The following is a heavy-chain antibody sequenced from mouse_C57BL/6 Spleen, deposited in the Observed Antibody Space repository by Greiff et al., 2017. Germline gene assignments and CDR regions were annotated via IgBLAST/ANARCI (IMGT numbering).Heavy chain of an antibody. D-gene: IGHD4-1*01. V-gene: IGHV1-81*01. Sequence: VHLVESGAELARPGASVKLSCKASGYTFTSYGISWVKQRTGQGLEWIGEIYPRSGNTYYNEKFKGKATLTADTSSSTAYMELRSLTSEDSAVYFCARSGWDEYYFDYWGQGTTLTVSS. CDR3: ARSGWDEYYFDY. CDR1: GYTFTSYG. J-gene: IGHJ2*01. CDR2: IYPRSGNT.